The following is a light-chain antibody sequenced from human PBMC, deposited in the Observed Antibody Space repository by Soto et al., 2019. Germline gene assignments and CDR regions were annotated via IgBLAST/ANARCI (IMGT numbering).Light chain of an antibody. J-gene: IGKJ1*01. CDR3: QHYDSLPIT. CDR2: GAS. Sequence: EIVLTQSPVTLSFSPWERATLSCRASQSVSSSYLAWYQQKPGQAPRLLIYGASSRATGIPDRFSGSGSGADFTLTISRLEPEDFAVFYCQHYDSLPITFGQGTKVDIK. CDR1: QSVSSSY. V-gene: IGKV3-20*01.